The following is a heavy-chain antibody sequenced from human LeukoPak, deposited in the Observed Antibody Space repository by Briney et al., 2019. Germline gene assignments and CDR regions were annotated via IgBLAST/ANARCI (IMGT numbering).Heavy chain of an antibody. D-gene: IGHD2-2*01. Sequence: VESLKISCQASGYTFAKYWIGWVLQMPGKGLEWMGIIYPGDSDARYGPSFQGQVTISVDKSINTAYLQWIRLKASDTAMYYCARRYCSSTSCVDYWGQGTLVTVSS. CDR2: IYPGDSDA. J-gene: IGHJ4*02. CDR1: GYTFAKYW. CDR3: ARRYCSSTSCVDY. V-gene: IGHV5-51*01.